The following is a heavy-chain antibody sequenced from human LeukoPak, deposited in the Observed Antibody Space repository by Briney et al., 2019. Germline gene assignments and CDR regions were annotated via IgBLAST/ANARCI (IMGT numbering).Heavy chain of an antibody. V-gene: IGHV4-59*01. CDR3: ARGGTFSGTYPPEGDAFDV. Sequence: PSETLSLTCAVSGGSITSDHWSWFRQPPGKGLEWIASFYYTGSTKYSPSLKSRVTISEDTSKNQFSLKLSSVTAADTAVYYCARGGTFSGTYPPEGDAFDVWGQGTLVTVSS. J-gene: IGHJ3*01. D-gene: IGHD1-26*01. CDR2: FYYTGST. CDR1: GGSITSDH.